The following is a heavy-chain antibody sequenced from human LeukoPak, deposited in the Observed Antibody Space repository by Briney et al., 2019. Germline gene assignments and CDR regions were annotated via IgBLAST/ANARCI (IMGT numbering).Heavy chain of an antibody. V-gene: IGHV3-9*01. J-gene: IGHJ4*02. D-gene: IGHD6-13*01. CDR2: ISWNSGSI. CDR3: AKESSSSWYFDY. Sequence: VRSLRLSCAASGFTFDDYAMHRVRQAPGKGLEWVSGISWNSGSIGYADSVKGRFTISRDNAKNSLYLQMNSLRAEDTALYYCAKESSSSWYFDYWGQGTLVTVSS. CDR1: GFTFDDYA.